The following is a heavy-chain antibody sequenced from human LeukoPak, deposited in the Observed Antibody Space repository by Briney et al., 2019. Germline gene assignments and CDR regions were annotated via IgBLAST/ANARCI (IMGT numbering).Heavy chain of an antibody. CDR3: AKVGRADDYYFDY. CDR2: TSASGGST. J-gene: IGHJ4*02. Sequence: GGSLRLSCAASGFTFSTSAMSWVRQAPGKGLEWVSGTSASGGSTYYADSVKGRFTISRDNSKNTLYLQINILRAEDTAVYYCAKVGRADDYYFDYWGQGTLVTVSS. CDR1: GFTFSTSA. V-gene: IGHV3-23*01. D-gene: IGHD3-3*01.